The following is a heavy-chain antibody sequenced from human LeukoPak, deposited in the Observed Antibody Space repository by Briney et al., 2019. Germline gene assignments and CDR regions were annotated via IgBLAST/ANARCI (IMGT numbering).Heavy chain of an antibody. J-gene: IGHJ4*02. CDR3: TTYDYDDRAFDY. CDR1: GFTFSNAW. Sequence: GGSLRLSCAASGFTFSNAWMSWVRQAPGKGLEWVGRIKSKTDGGTTDYAAPVKGRFTISRDDSKNTLYLQMNSLKTEDTAVYYCTTYDYDDRAFDYWGQGTLVTVSS. D-gene: IGHD4-17*01. V-gene: IGHV3-15*01. CDR2: IKSKTDGGTT.